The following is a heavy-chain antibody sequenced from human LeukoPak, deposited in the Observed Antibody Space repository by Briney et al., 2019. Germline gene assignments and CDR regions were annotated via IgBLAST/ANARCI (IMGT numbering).Heavy chain of an antibody. J-gene: IGHJ5*02. CDR1: GGSISSHY. D-gene: IGHD1-14*01. V-gene: IGHV4-59*08. CDR2: IYYSGST. CDR3: ARHLDRGNWFDP. Sequence: SETLSLTCTVSGGSISSHYWSWIRQPPGKGLEWIGYIYYSGSTNYNPSLKSRVTISVDTSKNQFSLKLSSVTAADTAVYYCARHLDRGNWFDPWGQGTLVTVSS.